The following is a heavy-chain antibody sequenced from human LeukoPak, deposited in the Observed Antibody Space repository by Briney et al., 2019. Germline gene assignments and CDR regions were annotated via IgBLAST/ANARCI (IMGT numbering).Heavy chain of an antibody. J-gene: IGHJ6*02. D-gene: IGHD3-3*01. V-gene: IGHV1-18*01. Sequence: GASVKVSCKASGYTFTSYGISWVRQAPGQGLEWMGWISAYNGNTNYAQKLQGRVTMTTDTSTSTAYMELRSLRSDDTAVYYCARDQPVLRFLEWNTNYYYYYYGMDVWGQGTTVTVSS. CDR3: ARDQPVLRFLEWNTNYYYYYYGMDV. CDR1: GYTFTSYG. CDR2: ISAYNGNT.